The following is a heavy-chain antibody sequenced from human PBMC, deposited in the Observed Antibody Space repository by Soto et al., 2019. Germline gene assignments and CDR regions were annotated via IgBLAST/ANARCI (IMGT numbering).Heavy chain of an antibody. CDR2: ISGSGGST. D-gene: IGHD2-2*01. Sequence: SLRLSCAASGFTFSSYGMSWVRQAPGKGLEWVSAISGSGGSTYYADSVKGRFTISRDNSKNTLYLQMNSLRAEDTAVYYCAKDVPGYCSSTSCQGGFDPWGQGTLVTVSS. CDR3: AKDVPGYCSSTSCQGGFDP. V-gene: IGHV3-23*01. CDR1: GFTFSSYG. J-gene: IGHJ5*02.